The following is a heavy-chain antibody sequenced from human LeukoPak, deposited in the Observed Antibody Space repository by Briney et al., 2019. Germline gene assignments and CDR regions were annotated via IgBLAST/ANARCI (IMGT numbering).Heavy chain of an antibody. Sequence: PGGSLRLSCAASGFTFSSYEMNWVRQAPGKGLEWVSYISSSGSTIYYADSVKGRFTISRDNAKNSLYLQMNSLRAEDTAVYYCARLESSGWYNYFDYWGQGTLVTVSS. CDR1: GFTFSSYE. CDR3: ARLESSGWYNYFDY. J-gene: IGHJ4*02. D-gene: IGHD6-19*01. CDR2: ISSSGSTI. V-gene: IGHV3-48*03.